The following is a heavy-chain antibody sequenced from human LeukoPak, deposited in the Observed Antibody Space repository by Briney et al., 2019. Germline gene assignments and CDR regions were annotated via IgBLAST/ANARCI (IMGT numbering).Heavy chain of an antibody. Sequence: PSETLSLTCTVSGGSISSYYWSWIRQPPGKGLEWIGYIYDIGSTNYNPSLKGRVTISVDRSKNQFSLKLSSVTAADTAVYYCARIKYGDYVGVDWYFDLWGRGTLVTVSS. J-gene: IGHJ2*01. CDR1: GGSISSYY. CDR2: IYDIGST. D-gene: IGHD4-17*01. V-gene: IGHV4-59*12. CDR3: ARIKYGDYVGVDWYFDL.